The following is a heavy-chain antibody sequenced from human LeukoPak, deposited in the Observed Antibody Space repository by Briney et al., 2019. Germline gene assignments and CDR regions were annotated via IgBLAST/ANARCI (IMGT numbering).Heavy chain of an antibody. D-gene: IGHD3-22*01. V-gene: IGHV3-23*01. J-gene: IGHJ4*02. Sequence: GGSLRLSCAASGFTFSSYAMSWVRQAPGKGLEWVSAISGSGGSTYYADSVKGRFTISRDNSKNTPYLQMNSLRAEDTAVYYCATPPSYSYDSSGYYKHTDYWGQGTLVTVSS. CDR3: ATPPSYSYDSSGYYKHTDY. CDR2: ISGSGGST. CDR1: GFTFSSYA.